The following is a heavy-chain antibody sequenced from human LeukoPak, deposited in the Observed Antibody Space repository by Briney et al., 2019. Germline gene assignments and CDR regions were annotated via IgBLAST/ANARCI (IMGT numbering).Heavy chain of an antibody. CDR3: ATEILVTLPGYYFYLDV. J-gene: IGHJ6*04. V-gene: IGHV1-69*05. D-gene: IGHD3/OR15-3a*01. CDR2: IIPIFGTT. CDR1: GGTFSNYA. Sequence: SVKLCCKAAGGTFSNYAISWERQAPGQGIGRMGGIIPIFGTTDYAQKFQGRVTITTDESTSTAYMELTSLRSDDTAVYYCATEILVTLPGYYFYLDVWGKGTTVTVSS.